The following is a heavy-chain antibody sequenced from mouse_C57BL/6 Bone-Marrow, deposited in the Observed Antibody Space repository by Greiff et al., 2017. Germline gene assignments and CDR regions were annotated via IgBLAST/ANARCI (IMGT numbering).Heavy chain of an antibody. Sequence: EVMLVESGGGLVQPGGSLSLSCAASGFTFTDYYMSWVRQPPGKALEWLGFIRNKANGYTTEYSASVKGRFTISRDNSQSILYLQMNALRAEDSATYYYARYSSYDSNGLWFAYWGQGTLVTVSA. D-gene: IGHD2-5*01. CDR3: ARYSSYDSNGLWFAY. J-gene: IGHJ3*01. V-gene: IGHV7-3*01. CDR1: GFTFTDYY. CDR2: IRNKANGYTT.